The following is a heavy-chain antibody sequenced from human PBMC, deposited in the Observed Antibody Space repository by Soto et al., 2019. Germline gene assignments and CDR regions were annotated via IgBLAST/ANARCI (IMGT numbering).Heavy chain of an antibody. CDR3: AKDSGRFLEWFPLGYVMDV. Sequence: AGGSLRLSCAACGFTFSSYAMSWVRQAPGKGLEWVSAISGSGGSTYYADSVKGRFTISRDNSKNTLYLQMNSLRAEDTAVYYCAKDSGRFLEWFPLGYVMDVCGQGTTVTVSS. J-gene: IGHJ6*02. D-gene: IGHD3-3*01. CDR1: GFTFSSYA. V-gene: IGHV3-23*01. CDR2: ISGSGGST.